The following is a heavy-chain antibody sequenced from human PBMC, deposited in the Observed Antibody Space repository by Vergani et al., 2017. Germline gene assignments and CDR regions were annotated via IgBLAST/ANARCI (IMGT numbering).Heavy chain of an antibody. CDR3: AKDLGITMVRGVIITGGYYFDC. CDR2: ISGSGGST. D-gene: IGHD3-10*01. V-gene: IGHV3-23*01. Sequence: EVQLLESGGGLVQPGGSLRLSCAASGFTLSNYAMSWVRQAPGRGLEWVSAISGSGGSTYYADSVKGRFTISRDNSKNPRYLQMNSLRAEDTAVYYGAKDLGITMVRGVIITGGYYFDCGGQGTLVAVSS. J-gene: IGHJ4*02. CDR1: GFTLSNYA.